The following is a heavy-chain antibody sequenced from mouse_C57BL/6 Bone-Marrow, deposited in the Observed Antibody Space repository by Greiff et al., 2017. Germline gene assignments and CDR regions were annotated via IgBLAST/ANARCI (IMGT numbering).Heavy chain of an antibody. CDR1: GYTFTGYW. J-gene: IGHJ2*01. CDR2: ILPGSGST. Sequence: QVQLQQSGAELMKPGASVKLSCKATGYTFTGYWIEWVKQRPGHGLEWIGEILPGSGSTNYNEKFKGKATITADTSSNTAYMQLSSLTTGDSTIYYSASEGLRRDFDYWGQGTTLTVSS. V-gene: IGHV1-9*01. CDR3: ASEGLRRDFDY. D-gene: IGHD2-2*01.